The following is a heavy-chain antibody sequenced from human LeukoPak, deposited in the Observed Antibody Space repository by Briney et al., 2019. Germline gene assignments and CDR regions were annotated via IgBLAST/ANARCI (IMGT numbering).Heavy chain of an antibody. CDR2: ISSNGGST. Sequence: GGSLRLSCAASGFTFSNYAMHWVRQAPRKGLEYVSAISSNGGSTYYANSVKGRFTISRDNSKNTLYLQVGSLRAEDMAVYYCARQASSGWYDYWGQGTLVTVSS. CDR3: ARQASSGWYDY. J-gene: IGHJ4*02. CDR1: GFTFSNYA. V-gene: IGHV3-64*01. D-gene: IGHD6-19*01.